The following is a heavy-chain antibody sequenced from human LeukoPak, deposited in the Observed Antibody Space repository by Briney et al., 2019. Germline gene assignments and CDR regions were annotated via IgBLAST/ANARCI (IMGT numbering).Heavy chain of an antibody. CDR2: IIPILGIA. D-gene: IGHD2-2*01. V-gene: IGHV1-69*04. Sequence: GASVKVSCKASGGTFSSYAISWVRQAPGQGLEWMGRIIPILGIANYAQKFQGRVTITADKSTSTAYMELSSLRSDDTAMYYCATVLVVVPAATFFWRGPFDIWGQGTMVTVSS. CDR1: GGTFSSYA. J-gene: IGHJ3*02. CDR3: ATVLVVVPAATFFWRGPFDI.